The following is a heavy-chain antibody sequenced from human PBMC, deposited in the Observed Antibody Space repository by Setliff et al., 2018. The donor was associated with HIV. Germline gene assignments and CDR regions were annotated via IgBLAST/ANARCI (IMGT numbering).Heavy chain of an antibody. D-gene: IGHD5-18*01. J-gene: IGHJ4*02. CDR3: ARGGYRDGYDY. Sequence: SETLSLTCSVSGGSISSHYWNWIRQAPGKGLEWIGTMYSYGSTDYNPSLESRVTISVDTSKNQLSLKLRSVAAADTAVYYCARGGYRDGYDYWGQGTLVTVS. CDR1: GGSISSHY. CDR2: MYSYGST. V-gene: IGHV4-59*11.